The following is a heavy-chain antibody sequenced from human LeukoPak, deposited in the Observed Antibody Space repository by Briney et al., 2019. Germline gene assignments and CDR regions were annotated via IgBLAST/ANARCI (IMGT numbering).Heavy chain of an antibody. D-gene: IGHD6-13*01. J-gene: IGHJ6*02. CDR3: ARRAANYYGMDV. CDR1: GGSINSYY. V-gene: IGHV4-4*07. CDR2: IYTGGRT. Sequence: SETLSLTCTVSGGSINSYYWSWIRQPAGKGLEWIGHIYTGGRTNFNPSLKSRVSMSVDTSKNQFSLKLSSVTAADTAVYYCARRAANYYGMDVWGQGTTVTVSS.